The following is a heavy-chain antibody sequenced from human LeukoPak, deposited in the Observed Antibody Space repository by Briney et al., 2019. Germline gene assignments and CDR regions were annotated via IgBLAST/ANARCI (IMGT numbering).Heavy chain of an antibody. CDR2: IWYGGSNK. CDR3: ARDQSLYSSGWLFDY. Sequence: GGSLRLSCAASGFTFSSYGMHWVRQAPGKGLEWVAVIWYGGSNKYYADSVKGRFTISRDNSKNTLYLQMNSLRAEDTAVYYCARDQSLYSSGWLFDYWGQGTLVTVSS. D-gene: IGHD6-19*01. V-gene: IGHV3-33*01. J-gene: IGHJ4*02. CDR1: GFTFSSYG.